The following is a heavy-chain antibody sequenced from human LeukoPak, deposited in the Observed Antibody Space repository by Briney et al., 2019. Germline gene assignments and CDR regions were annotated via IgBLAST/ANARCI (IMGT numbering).Heavy chain of an antibody. V-gene: IGHV4-59*01. CDR2: IHYSGST. J-gene: IGHJ4*02. Sequence: SETLSLTCTVSGGSISSYYWSWIRQPPGQGPEWIGYIHYSGSTNYNPSLKSRVTISVDTSKNQFSLKLSSVTAADTAVYYCAREWGSGALGYYFDYGGQGTLVTVSS. CDR3: AREWGSGALGYYFDY. CDR1: GGSISSYY. D-gene: IGHD3-10*01.